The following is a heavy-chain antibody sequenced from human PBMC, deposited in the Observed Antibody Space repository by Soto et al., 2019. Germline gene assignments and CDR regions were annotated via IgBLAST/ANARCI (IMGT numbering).Heavy chain of an antibody. J-gene: IGHJ4*02. V-gene: IGHV1-18*01. CDR2: ISAHNGNT. Sequence: QVHLVQSGAEVKKPGASVKVSCKGSGYDFITYGITWVRQAPGQGLEWMAWISAHNGNTDYAQKLXGXVXXTRDTSTSTAYMELRSLRSDDTAMYYCARGRYGDYWGQGALVTVSS. D-gene: IGHD1-1*01. CDR3: ARGRYGDY. CDR1: GYDFITYG.